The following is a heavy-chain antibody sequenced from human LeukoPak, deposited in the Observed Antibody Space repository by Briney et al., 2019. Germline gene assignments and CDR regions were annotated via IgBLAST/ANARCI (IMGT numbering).Heavy chain of an antibody. D-gene: IGHD4-17*01. CDR1: GGSISSYY. Sequence: SDPLSLTCTVSGGSISSYYWSWIRQPAGKGLEWIGRIYTSGSTNYNPSLKSRVTMSVDTSKNQFSLKLSSVTAADTAVYYCASARRDYDFDYWGQGTLVTVSS. CDR2: IYTSGST. V-gene: IGHV4-4*07. CDR3: ASARRDYDFDY. J-gene: IGHJ4*02.